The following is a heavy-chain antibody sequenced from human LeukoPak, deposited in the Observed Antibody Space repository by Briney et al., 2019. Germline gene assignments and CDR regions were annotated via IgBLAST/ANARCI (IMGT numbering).Heavy chain of an antibody. Sequence: GGSLRLSCGASGFTFSNYGMLWVRQAPGKGLDWVAFIRYDGNNKLYADSVKGRFTISRDNSKNTLYLQMNSLRAVDTAVYYCAKARTVTTSVHGDYWGQGTLVTVSS. CDR3: AKARTVTTSVHGDY. J-gene: IGHJ4*02. CDR1: GFTFSNYG. V-gene: IGHV3-30*02. CDR2: IRYDGNNK. D-gene: IGHD4-17*01.